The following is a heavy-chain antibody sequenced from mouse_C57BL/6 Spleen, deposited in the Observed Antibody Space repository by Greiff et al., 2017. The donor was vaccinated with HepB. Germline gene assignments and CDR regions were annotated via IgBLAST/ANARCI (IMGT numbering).Heavy chain of an antibody. CDR1: GYTFTSYW. CDR2: IHPNSGST. D-gene: IGHD1-1*01. Sequence: QVHVKQPGAELVKPGASVKLSCKASGYTFTSYWMHWVKQRPGQGLEWIGMIHPNSGSTNYNEKFKSKATLTVDKSSSTAYMQLSSLTSEDSAVYYCAVITTVVAFDYWGQGTTLTVSS. V-gene: IGHV1-64*01. J-gene: IGHJ2*01. CDR3: AVITTVVAFDY.